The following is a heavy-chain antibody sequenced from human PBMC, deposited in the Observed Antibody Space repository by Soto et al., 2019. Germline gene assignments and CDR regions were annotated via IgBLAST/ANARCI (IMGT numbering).Heavy chain of an antibody. J-gene: IGHJ6*02. CDR1: GYTFTSYD. Sequence: GASVKVSCKASGYTFTSYDINWVRQATGQGLEWMGWMNPNSGNTGYAQKLQGRVTMTRNTSISTAYMEPSSLRSEDTAVYYCARWGGSMYYYYYGMDVWGQGTTVTVSS. V-gene: IGHV1-8*01. CDR2: MNPNSGNT. CDR3: ARWGGSMYYYYYGMDV. D-gene: IGHD3-3*01.